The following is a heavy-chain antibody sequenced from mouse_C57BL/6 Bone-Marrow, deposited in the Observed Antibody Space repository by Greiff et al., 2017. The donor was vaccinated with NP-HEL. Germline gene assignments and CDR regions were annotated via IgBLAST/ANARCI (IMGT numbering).Heavy chain of an antibody. Sequence: DVQLQESGTVLARPGASVKMSCKTSGYTFTSYWMHWVKQRPGQGLEWIGAIYPGNSDTSYNQKFKGKAKLTAVTSASTAYMELSSLTNEDSAVYYCTRSDDYDMAYWGQGTLVTVSA. V-gene: IGHV1-5*01. CDR1: GYTFTSYW. CDR2: IYPGNSDT. CDR3: TRSDDYDMAY. J-gene: IGHJ3*01. D-gene: IGHD2-4*01.